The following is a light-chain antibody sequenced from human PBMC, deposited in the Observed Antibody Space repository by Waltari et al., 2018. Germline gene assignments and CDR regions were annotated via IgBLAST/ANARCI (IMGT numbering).Light chain of an antibody. CDR3: HQYNRWPRT. V-gene: IGKV3D-15*01. CDR2: GAS. CDR1: QSVSNH. Sequence: DIVMTQSPATLSVSPGERATLPCRASQSVSNHLAWDQQKPGQTPRLLIYGASIRATGIPARFSGSGSGTEFTLTISSLQSEDFAVYYCHQYNRWPRTFGQGTKVEIK. J-gene: IGKJ1*01.